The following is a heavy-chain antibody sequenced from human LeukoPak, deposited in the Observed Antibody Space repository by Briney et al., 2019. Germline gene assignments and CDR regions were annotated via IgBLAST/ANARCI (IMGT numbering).Heavy chain of an antibody. CDR3: ARDGGYTSGRPFDY. D-gene: IGHD5-18*01. V-gene: IGHV3-30*02. CDR1: GFTFSSYA. CDR2: IQRDGSDQ. Sequence: PGGSLRLSCAASGFTFSSYAMHWVRQPPGKGLEWLTLIQRDGSDQYYADSVKGRFTISRDNSKNTLYLQVNSLRGEDTAVYYCARDGGYTSGRPFDYWGQGTLVTVSS. J-gene: IGHJ4*02.